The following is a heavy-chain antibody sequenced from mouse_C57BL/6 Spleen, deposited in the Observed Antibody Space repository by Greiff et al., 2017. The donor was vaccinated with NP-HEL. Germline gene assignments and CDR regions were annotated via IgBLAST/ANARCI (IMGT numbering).Heavy chain of an antibody. D-gene: IGHD2-4*01. CDR1: GYTFTSYW. CDR2: INPSTGGT. V-gene: IGHV1-53*01. Sequence: QVQLQQPGTGLVKPGASVKLSCKASGYTFTSYWMHWVQQRPGQGLEWIGNINPSTGGTNYNEKFKSKATLTVDKSSSTAYMQLSSLTSEGSAVYYCARPYYDYVSFAYWGQGTLVTVSA. CDR3: ARPYYDYVSFAY. J-gene: IGHJ3*01.